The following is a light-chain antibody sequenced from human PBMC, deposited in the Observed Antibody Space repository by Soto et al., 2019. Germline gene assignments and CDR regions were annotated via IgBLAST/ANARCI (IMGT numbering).Light chain of an antibody. CDR3: QQYNNWPYT. J-gene: IGKJ2*01. V-gene: IGKV3-15*01. CDR2: GAS. Sequence: EIVMTQSPATLSVSPGERATLSCRASQSVSSNLAWYQHKPDQAPRLLIYGASTRATGIPARFSGGGSGTEFTLTISSLQSEDFAVYYCQQYNNWPYTFGQGTKLEIK. CDR1: QSVSSN.